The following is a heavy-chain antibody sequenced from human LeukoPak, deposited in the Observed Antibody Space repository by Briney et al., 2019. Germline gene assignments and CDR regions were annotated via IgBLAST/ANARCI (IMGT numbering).Heavy chain of an antibody. Sequence: PGRSLRLSCAASGFTFNTYAMTWVRQAPGKGLEWVSAITNSGGSTYYADSVKGRFTISRDNSKNTLFLQMNSLRADDTAVYYCAKISVTLTRDYWGQGTLVTVSS. V-gene: IGHV3-23*01. D-gene: IGHD6-19*01. CDR1: GFTFNTYA. CDR3: AKISVTLTRDY. J-gene: IGHJ4*02. CDR2: ITNSGGST.